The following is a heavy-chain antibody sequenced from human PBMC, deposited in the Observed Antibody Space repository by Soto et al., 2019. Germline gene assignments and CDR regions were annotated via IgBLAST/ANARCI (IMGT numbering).Heavy chain of an antibody. CDR3: ARDAPYCCSGYASNWFYP. CDR2: ISAYNGNT. V-gene: IGHV1-18*01. Sequence: ASVKVSCKASGYTFTSYGISWVRQAPGQGLEWMGWISAYNGNTNYAQKLQGRVTMTTDTSTSTAYMELRSLRSDDTAVYYCARDAPYCCSGYASNWFYPRAQRTPLPVSS. CDR1: GYTFTSYG. D-gene: IGHD6-13*01. J-gene: IGHJ5*02.